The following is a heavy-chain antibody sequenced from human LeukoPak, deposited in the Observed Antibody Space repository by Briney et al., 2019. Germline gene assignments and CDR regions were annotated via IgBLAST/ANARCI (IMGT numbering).Heavy chain of an antibody. D-gene: IGHD3-10*01. V-gene: IGHV4-39*07. CDR2: GSA. CDR3: ARDSGYYGSGSSFRKWFDP. Sequence: GSAYYNPSLKSRVTISVDTSKNQISLTLSSVTAADTARYYCARDSGYYGSGSSFRKWFDPWGQGTLVTVSS. J-gene: IGHJ5*02.